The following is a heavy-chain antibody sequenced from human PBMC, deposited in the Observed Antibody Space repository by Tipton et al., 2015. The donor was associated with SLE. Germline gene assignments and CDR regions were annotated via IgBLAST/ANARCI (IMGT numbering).Heavy chain of an antibody. V-gene: IGHV4-59*01. J-gene: IGHJ3*02. CDR2: IYYSGAA. Sequence: LRLSCTVSGGSISSFYWSWIRQPPGKGLEWIGYIYYSGAANYNPSLKSRVTILVDMSKCQFSLKLSSATAAVTAVYYCARVDVVVVSPGGFDIWGYGTMATVSS. CDR3: ARVDVVVVSPGGFDI. D-gene: IGHD2-15*01. CDR1: GGSISSFY.